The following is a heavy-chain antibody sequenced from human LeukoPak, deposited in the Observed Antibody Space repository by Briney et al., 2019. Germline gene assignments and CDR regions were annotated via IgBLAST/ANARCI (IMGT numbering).Heavy chain of an antibody. V-gene: IGHV4-39*07. CDR3: ARDGRSDYYYDSSGNFDY. D-gene: IGHD3-22*01. CDR1: GGSISSNSYY. CDR2: VHYSGST. Sequence: PSETLSLTCTVSGGSISSNSYYWGWIRQPPGKGLEWIGGVHYSGSTYYNPSLKSRVTISVDTSKNQFSLKLSSVTAADTAVYYCARDGRSDYYYDSSGNFDYRGQGTLVTVSS. J-gene: IGHJ4*02.